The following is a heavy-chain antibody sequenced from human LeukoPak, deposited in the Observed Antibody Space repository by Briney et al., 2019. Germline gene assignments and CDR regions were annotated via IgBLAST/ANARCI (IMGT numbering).Heavy chain of an antibody. D-gene: IGHD3-10*01. CDR3: ARGYGSGRPLTLFDY. V-gene: IGHV1-8*01. CDR2: MNPNSGNT. CDR1: GYTFKTYD. J-gene: IGHJ4*02. Sequence: ATVNVSCKASGYTFKTYDMNWVRQAPGHGLEWVGWMNPNSGNTVFAEEFQGRVTMTSNTSITTAYLELSNLRSEDTAVYYCARGYGSGRPLTLFDYWGQGTPVTVSS.